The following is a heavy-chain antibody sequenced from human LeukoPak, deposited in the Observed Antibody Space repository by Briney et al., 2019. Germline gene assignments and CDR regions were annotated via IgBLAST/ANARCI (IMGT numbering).Heavy chain of an antibody. CDR1: GGTFSSYA. CDR2: IIPIFGTA. D-gene: IGHD3-22*01. CDR3: ASGYYDSSGYYPFDY. J-gene: IGHJ4*02. Sequence: SVKVSCKASGGTFSSYAISWVRQAPGQGLEWMGGIIPIFGTANYAQKFQGRVTITADESTSTAYMELSSLRSEDTAVYYCASGYYDSSGYYPFDYWAREPWSPSPQ. V-gene: IGHV1-69*13.